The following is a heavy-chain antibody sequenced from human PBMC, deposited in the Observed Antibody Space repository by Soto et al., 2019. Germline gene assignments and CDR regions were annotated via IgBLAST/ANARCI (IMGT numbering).Heavy chain of an antibody. J-gene: IGHJ6*03. V-gene: IGHV3-23*01. CDR3: AKDDRATMVRGVIITQNYYYMDV. Sequence: EVQLLESGGGLVQPGGSLRLSCAASGFTFSSYAMSWVRQAPGKGLEWVSAISGSGGSTYYADSVKGRFTISRDNSKNTLYLQMNSLRAEDTAVYYCAKDDRATMVRGVIITQNYYYMDVWGKGTMVTVSS. D-gene: IGHD3-10*01. CDR1: GFTFSSYA. CDR2: ISGSGGST.